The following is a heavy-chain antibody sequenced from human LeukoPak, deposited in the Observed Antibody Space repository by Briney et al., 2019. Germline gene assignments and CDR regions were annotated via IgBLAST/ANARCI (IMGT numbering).Heavy chain of an antibody. CDR3: ARRFESWKYFDY. J-gene: IGHJ4*02. V-gene: IGHV3-11*01. D-gene: IGHD1-1*01. CDR2: ISSSGSII. Sequence: GGSLRLSCAASGFTFSDYYMIWIRQAPGKGLEWVSYISSSGSIIYYADSVKRRFTISRDNAKNSLYLQMNSLRAEDTAVYYCARRFESWKYFDYWGQGTLVTVSS. CDR1: GFTFSDYY.